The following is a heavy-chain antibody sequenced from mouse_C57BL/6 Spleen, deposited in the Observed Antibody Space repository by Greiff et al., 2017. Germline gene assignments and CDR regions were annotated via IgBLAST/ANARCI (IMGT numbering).Heavy chain of an antibody. J-gene: IGHJ3*01. CDR1: GYTFTSYW. Sequence: VQLQQPGAELVKPGASVKLSCKASGYTFTSYWMHWVKQRPGQGLEWIGMIHPNSGSTNYNEKFKSKATLTVDKSSSTAYMQLSSLTSEDSAVYDCARDKGYGSSAWFAYWGQGTLVTVSA. D-gene: IGHD1-1*01. CDR3: ARDKGYGSSAWFAY. CDR2: IHPNSGST. V-gene: IGHV1-64*01.